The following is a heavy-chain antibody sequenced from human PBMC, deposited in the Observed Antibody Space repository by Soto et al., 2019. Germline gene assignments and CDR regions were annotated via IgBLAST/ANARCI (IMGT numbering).Heavy chain of an antibody. CDR1: GYTFTSYD. D-gene: IGHD2-21*01. Sequence: QVQLVQSGAEVKKPGASVKVSCKASGYTFTSYDINWVRQATGQGLEWMGWMNPNSGNTGYAQKSQGRVTMTRNTSISTGDMELSSLRSEDTAVYYCARARSGVADFDYWGQGTLVTVSS. CDR2: MNPNSGNT. CDR3: ARARSGVADFDY. V-gene: IGHV1-8*01. J-gene: IGHJ4*02.